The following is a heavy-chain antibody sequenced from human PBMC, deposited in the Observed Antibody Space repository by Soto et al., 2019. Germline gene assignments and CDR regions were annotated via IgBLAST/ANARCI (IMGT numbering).Heavy chain of an antibody. CDR1: GGTFSNSA. CDR3: ATDRDRPQLGGNYYYILDV. V-gene: IGHV1-69*12. D-gene: IGHD3-3*02. CDR2: IIPIFRTP. J-gene: IGHJ6*02. Sequence: QVQLEQSGAEVKKPGSSVKVSCKASGGTFSNSAISWVRQAPGQGLEWMGGIIPIFRTPDYAQKFQGRVTVTADASTSTAYMELSGLRSDDTAVYYCATDRDRPQLGGNYYYILDVWGQGTTVTVSS.